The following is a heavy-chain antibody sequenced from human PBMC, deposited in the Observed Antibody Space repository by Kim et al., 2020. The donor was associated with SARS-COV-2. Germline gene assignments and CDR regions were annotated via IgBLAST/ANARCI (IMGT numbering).Heavy chain of an antibody. V-gene: IGHV5-10-1*01. Sequence: GESLKISCKGSGYSFTSYWISWVRQMPGKGLEWMGRIDPSDSYTNYSPSFQGHVTISADKSISTAYLQWSSLKASDTAMYYCARHGPIAVAAGNWFDPWAREPWSPSPQ. CDR3: ARHGPIAVAAGNWFDP. J-gene: IGHJ5*02. D-gene: IGHD6-19*01. CDR1: GYSFTSYW. CDR2: IDPSDSYT.